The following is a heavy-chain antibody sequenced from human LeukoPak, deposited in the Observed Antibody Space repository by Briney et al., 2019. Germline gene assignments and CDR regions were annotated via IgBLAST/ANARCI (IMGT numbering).Heavy chain of an antibody. V-gene: IGHV4-59*12. CDR1: GGSISSYY. CDR2: IYYSGST. J-gene: IGHJ4*02. D-gene: IGHD6-19*01. CDR3: ARLHSSGWFGDY. Sequence: SETLSLTCTVSGGSISSYYRSWIRQPPGKGLEWIGYIYYSGSTNYNPSLKSRVTISVDTSKNQFSLQLNSVTPEDTAVYYCARLHSSGWFGDYWGQGTLVTVSS.